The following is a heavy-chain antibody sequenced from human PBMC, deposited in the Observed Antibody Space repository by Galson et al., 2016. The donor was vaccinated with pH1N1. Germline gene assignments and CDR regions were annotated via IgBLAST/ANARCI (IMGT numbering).Heavy chain of an antibody. CDR3: ARGVIDHDFWSGYQDHAAFDI. V-gene: IGHV6-1*01. D-gene: IGHD3-3*01. J-gene: IGHJ3*02. CDR2: TYYRSKWYN. Sequence: CAISGDSVSSHSATWNWIRQSPSRGLEWLGRTYYRSKWYNDYAESVKSRIIISPDTSKNQLSLQLNSVTPADTAVYYCARGVIDHDFWSGYQDHAAFDIWGQGTMVIVSS. CDR1: GDSVSSHSAT.